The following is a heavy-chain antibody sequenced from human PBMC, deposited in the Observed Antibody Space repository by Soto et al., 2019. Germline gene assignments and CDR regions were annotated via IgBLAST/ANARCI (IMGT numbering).Heavy chain of an antibody. Sequence: QVQLVQSGAEVKKPGASVTVSCKASGYTFTSHDINWVRQTTGQGLEWMGWMSPNNGHTGYAQNFQGRVSMTMNTSISTAYMEVTGLRSDDTAVYYCARRQNHDHAWCFDLWGRGTPLTVSS. CDR1: GYTFTSHD. CDR3: ARRQNHDHAWCFDL. J-gene: IGHJ2*01. CDR2: MSPNNGHT. V-gene: IGHV1-8*01.